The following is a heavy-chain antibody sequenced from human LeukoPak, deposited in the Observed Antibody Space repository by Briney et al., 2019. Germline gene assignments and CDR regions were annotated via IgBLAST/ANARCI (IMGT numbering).Heavy chain of an antibody. V-gene: IGHV1-2*04. Sequence: GASVKVSCKASGYTFTGYYMHWVRQAPGQGLEWMGRINPNSGDTNYAQKFQGWVTMTRDTSISTAYMELSRLTSDDTAVYYCARDSVGGSGSFDPWGQGTLVTVSP. CDR2: INPNSGDT. J-gene: IGHJ5*02. CDR1: GYTFTGYY. D-gene: IGHD3-10*01. CDR3: ARDSVGGSGSFDP.